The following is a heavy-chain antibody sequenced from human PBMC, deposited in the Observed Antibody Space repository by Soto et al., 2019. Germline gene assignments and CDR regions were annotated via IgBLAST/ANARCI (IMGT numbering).Heavy chain of an antibody. V-gene: IGHV3-23*01. CDR1: GFTLSKNA. D-gene: IGHD3-10*01. Sequence: GGSLRLSCAASGFTLSKNAMSWVRQAPGKGLEWVSAISDGGGSTNYADSVRGRFTISRDNSKNTLSLQMTSLRAEDTAVYYCAKVMGSTSSTANFDYWGRGTLVTVPQ. CDR3: AKVMGSTSSTANFDY. CDR2: ISDGGGST. J-gene: IGHJ4*02.